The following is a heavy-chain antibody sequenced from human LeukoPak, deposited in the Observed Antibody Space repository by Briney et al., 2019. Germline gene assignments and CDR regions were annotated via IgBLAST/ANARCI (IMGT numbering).Heavy chain of an antibody. CDR2: IYYSGNT. CDR3: ARTYCSGGSCHFDY. Sequence: KPSETLSLTCTVSGGSISSYYWSWIRQPPGKGLEWIGHIYYSGNTDSNPSLKSRVTISVDTSKNQFSLKLSSVTAADTAVYYCARTYCSGGSCHFDYWGQGTLVTVSS. V-gene: IGHV4-59*08. J-gene: IGHJ4*02. CDR1: GGSISSYY. D-gene: IGHD2-15*01.